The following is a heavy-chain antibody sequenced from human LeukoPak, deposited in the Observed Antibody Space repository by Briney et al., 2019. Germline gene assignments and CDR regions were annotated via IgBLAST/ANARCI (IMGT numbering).Heavy chain of an antibody. J-gene: IGHJ4*02. Sequence: PSETLSLTCAVYGGSFSGYYWSWIRQPPGKGLEWIGEINHSGSTNYSPSLKSRVTISVDTSKNQFSLKLSSVTAADTAVYYCARVPTRIYGSGSYPFDYWGQGTLVTVSS. CDR1: GGSFSGYY. CDR2: INHSGST. V-gene: IGHV4-34*01. CDR3: ARVPTRIYGSGSYPFDY. D-gene: IGHD3-10*01.